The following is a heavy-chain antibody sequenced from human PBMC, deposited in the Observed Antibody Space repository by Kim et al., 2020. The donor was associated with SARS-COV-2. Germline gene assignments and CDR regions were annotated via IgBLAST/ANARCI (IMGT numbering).Heavy chain of an antibody. D-gene: IGHD3-16*02. CDR3: ARLARPYYDYIWGSYRPGYAAFDI. J-gene: IGHJ3*02. CDR1: GYTFTSYA. V-gene: IGHV7-4-1*02. Sequence: ASVKVSCKASGYTFTSYAMNWVRQAPGQGLEWMGWINTNTGNPTYAQGFTGRFVFSLDTSVSTAYLQISSLKAEDTAVYYCARLARPYYDYIWGSYRPGYAAFDIWGQGTMVTVSS. CDR2: INTNTGNP.